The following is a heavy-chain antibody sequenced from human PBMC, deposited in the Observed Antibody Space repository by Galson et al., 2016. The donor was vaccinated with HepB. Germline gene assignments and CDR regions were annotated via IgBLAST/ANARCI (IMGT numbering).Heavy chain of an antibody. CDR1: GFTFSSYA. Sequence: SLRLSCAASGFTFSSYAMSWVRQAPGKGLEWVSGISGSGGSTKYADSVKGRFTISRDNSKNTLYLQMNSLRAEDTAVYYCAKDRCSSTSCYFDYYYYSMDVRGQGTTVTVSS. V-gene: IGHV3-23*01. D-gene: IGHD2-2*01. CDR2: ISGSGGST. CDR3: AKDRCSSTSCYFDYYYYSMDV. J-gene: IGHJ6*02.